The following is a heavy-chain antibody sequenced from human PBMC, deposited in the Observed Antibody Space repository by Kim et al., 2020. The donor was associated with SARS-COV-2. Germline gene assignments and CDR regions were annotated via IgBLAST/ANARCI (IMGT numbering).Heavy chain of an antibody. CDR2: IHYSGTT. CDR1: GASISDGTQY. D-gene: IGHD2-21*02. Sequence: SETLSLTCDVSGASISDGTQYWGWIRQPPGKGLEWIGNIHYSGTTYYNPSLKSRVTISVDTSKNQFSLNLNSVTAADTAVYYCVRLGGDWDCLPGNWGQG. CDR3: VRLGGDWDCLPGN. J-gene: IGHJ1*01. V-gene: IGHV4-39*01.